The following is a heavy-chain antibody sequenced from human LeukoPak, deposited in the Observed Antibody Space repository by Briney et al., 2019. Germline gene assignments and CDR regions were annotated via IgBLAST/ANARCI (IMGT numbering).Heavy chain of an antibody. CDR3: ARQCCMVGGTIDY. V-gene: IGHV5-51*01. D-gene: IGHD1-26*01. Sequence: GESLKISCKGSGYSFTSYWIGWVRQMPGKGLEWMGIIYPGDSDTRYSPSFQGQVTISADKSISTAYLQWSSLKDSDTAMYYCARQCCMVGGTIDYWGQGTLVTVSS. CDR1: GYSFTSYW. CDR2: IYPGDSDT. J-gene: IGHJ4*02.